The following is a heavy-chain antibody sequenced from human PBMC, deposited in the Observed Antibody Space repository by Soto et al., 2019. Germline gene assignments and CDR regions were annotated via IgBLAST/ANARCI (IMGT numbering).Heavy chain of an antibody. CDR1: GFTFSTYS. CDR2: ISRSSTYM. D-gene: IGHD3-16*01. J-gene: IGHJ4*02. CDR3: ARGLGQLDYFDY. V-gene: IGHV3-21*01. Sequence: EVQLVESGGGLVKPGGSLRLSCAASGFTFSTYSMNWVRQAPGQGLEWVSSISRSSTYMYYADSVRGRFTISRDNAKNSLFLQMNSLRADDTAVYYCARGLGQLDYFDYWGQGALVTVSS.